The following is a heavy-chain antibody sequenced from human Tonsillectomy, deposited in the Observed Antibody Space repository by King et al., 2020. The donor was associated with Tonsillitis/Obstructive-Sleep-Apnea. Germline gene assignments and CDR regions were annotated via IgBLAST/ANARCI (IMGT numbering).Heavy chain of an antibody. CDR1: GFTFSIYA. Sequence: VQLVESGGGLVQPGGSLRLSCVASGFTFSIYAMTWVRQAPGKGLEWVSLISGSGGSTYYADSVKGRFTISRDNSKNTLYLQMNSLRVEDTAVYYCAKDSVSSGYYPSNFYYMDVWGKGTTVTVSS. J-gene: IGHJ6*03. CDR3: AKDSVSSGYYPSNFYYMDV. D-gene: IGHD3-22*01. V-gene: IGHV3-23*04. CDR2: ISGSGGST.